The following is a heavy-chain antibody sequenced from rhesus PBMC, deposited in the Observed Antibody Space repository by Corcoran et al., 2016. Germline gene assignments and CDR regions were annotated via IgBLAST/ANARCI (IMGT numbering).Heavy chain of an antibody. Sequence: QLQLQESGPGLVKPSETLSLTCAVPGGSISSHWWSWCRQPPGKGLEWIGRISGSCGSTSYNPTLKSRVTISTDTSKNQLSLKLISVTAADTAVYYCARDLLTDRNFDYWGQGVLVTVSS. V-gene: IGHV4-173*01. CDR2: ISGSCGST. CDR3: ARDLLTDRNFDY. D-gene: IGHD7-45*01. CDR1: GGSISSHW. J-gene: IGHJ4*01.